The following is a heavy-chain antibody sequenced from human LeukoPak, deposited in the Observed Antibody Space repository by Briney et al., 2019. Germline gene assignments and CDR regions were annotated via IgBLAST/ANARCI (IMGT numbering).Heavy chain of an antibody. CDR3: AREGGGNSLNY. J-gene: IGHJ4*02. D-gene: IGHD4-23*01. Sequence: PGGSLRLSCAASGFTFSSYGMHWVRQAPGKGLEWVAVIWYDGSNKYYADSVKGRFTISRDNSKNTLYLQMNSLRAEDTAVYYCAREGGGNSLNYWGQGTLVTVSS. CDR2: IWYDGSNK. V-gene: IGHV3-33*01. CDR1: GFTFSSYG.